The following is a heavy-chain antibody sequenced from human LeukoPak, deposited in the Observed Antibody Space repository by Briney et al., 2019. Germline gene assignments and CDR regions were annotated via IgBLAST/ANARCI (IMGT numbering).Heavy chain of an antibody. D-gene: IGHD1-26*01. J-gene: IGHJ3*01. V-gene: IGHV3-15*04. CDR1: GFTFSNAW. CDR3: TIGEWELPNAFDV. CDR2: IESKTDAGTT. Sequence: GGSLRLSCAASGFTFSNAWMSWVRQAPGKGLEWVGRIESKTDAGTTDYAAPVKGRFTISRDDSKNTLYVQMNSLKTEDTAVYYCTIGEWELPNAFDVWGQGTMVTVSS.